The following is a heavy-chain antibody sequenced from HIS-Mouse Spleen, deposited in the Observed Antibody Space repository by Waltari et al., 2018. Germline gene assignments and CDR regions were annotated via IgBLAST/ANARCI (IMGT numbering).Heavy chain of an antibody. J-gene: IGHJ2*01. D-gene: IGHD6-13*01. CDR1: GGSISSRSYY. CDR3: AREIPYSSSWYDWYFDL. CDR2: IYYSGST. Sequence: QLQLQESGPGLVKPSETMSLTCTVSGGSISSRSYYWCWIRQPPGKGLEWIGSIYYSGSTYYNPSLKSRVTISVDTSKNQFSLKLSSVTAADTAVYYCAREIPYSSSWYDWYFDLWGRGTLVTVSS. V-gene: IGHV4-39*07.